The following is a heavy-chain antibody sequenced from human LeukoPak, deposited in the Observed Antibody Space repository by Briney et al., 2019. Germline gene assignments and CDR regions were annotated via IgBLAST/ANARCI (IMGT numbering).Heavy chain of an antibody. CDR3: ARQKVGATTLFDV. J-gene: IGHJ6*04. Sequence: GGSLRLSCAASGFTFSSYSMNWVRQAPGKGLECVSSISSSSSYIYYADSVKGRFTISRDNAKNSLYLQMNSLRDEDTAVYYCARQKVGATTLFDVWGKGTTVTVSS. CDR2: ISSSSSYI. CDR1: GFTFSSYS. D-gene: IGHD1-26*01. V-gene: IGHV3-21*01.